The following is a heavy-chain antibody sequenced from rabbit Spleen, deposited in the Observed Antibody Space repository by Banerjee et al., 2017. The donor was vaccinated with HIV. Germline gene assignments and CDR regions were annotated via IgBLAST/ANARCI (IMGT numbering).Heavy chain of an antibody. D-gene: IGHD4-1*01. J-gene: IGHJ4*01. CDR1: GFSFSSSYY. V-gene: IGHV1S40*01. CDR3: ARDPFSRLVPGNL. Sequence: QSLEESGGDLVKPGASLTLTCTASGFSFSSSYYMCWVRQAPGKGLEWIGYIDPVFGITYYANWVNGRFSISRENAQNTVFLQMTSLTDADTATYFCARDPFSRLVPGNLWGPGTLVTVS. CDR2: IDPVFGIT.